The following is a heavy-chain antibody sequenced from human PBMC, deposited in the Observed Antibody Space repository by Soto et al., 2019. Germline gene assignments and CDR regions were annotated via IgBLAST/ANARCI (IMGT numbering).Heavy chain of an antibody. D-gene: IGHD3-3*01. CDR3: ARGAIFGPFPDY. Sequence: SETLSLTCTVSGGPISSYYRSWIWQPPGKGLEWIGYIYYSGSTNYNPSLKSRVTISVDTSKNQFSLKLSSVTAADTAVYYCARGAIFGPFPDYWGQGTLVTVSS. CDR1: GGPISSYY. J-gene: IGHJ4*02. V-gene: IGHV4-59*01. CDR2: IYYSGST.